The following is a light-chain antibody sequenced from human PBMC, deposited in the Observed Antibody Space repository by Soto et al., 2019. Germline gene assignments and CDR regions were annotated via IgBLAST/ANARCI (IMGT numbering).Light chain of an antibody. CDR3: SSYTSSSNYV. V-gene: IGLV2-14*01. Sequence: QSALTQPASVSGSPGQSITISCTGTSSDVGGYNYASWYQQHPGKAPKLMIYEVSNRPSGVSNRFSGSKSGNTASLTISGLQAEDEADYYCSSYTSSSNYVFGTGTRSPS. CDR2: EVS. CDR1: SSDVGGYNY. J-gene: IGLJ1*01.